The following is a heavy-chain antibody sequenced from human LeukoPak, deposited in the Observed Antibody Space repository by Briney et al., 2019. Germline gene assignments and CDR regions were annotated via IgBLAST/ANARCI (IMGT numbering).Heavy chain of an antibody. J-gene: IGHJ4*01. CDR1: GGSISSGGYS. CDR3: ARGGGVSSFDS. D-gene: IGHD3-10*01. CDR2: IYYSGST. V-gene: IGHV4-61*08. Sequence: SQTLSLTCAVSGGSISSGGYSWSWIRQPPGKGLEWIGYIYYSGSTSYNPSLKSRVTISVDTSKNQFSLKLTSVTAADTAVYYCARGGGVSSFDSWGQGNLVTVSS.